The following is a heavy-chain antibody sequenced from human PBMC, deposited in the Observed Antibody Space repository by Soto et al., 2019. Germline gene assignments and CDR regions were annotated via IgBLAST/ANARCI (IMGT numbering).Heavy chain of an antibody. Sequence: EVQLVESGGGLVEPGRSLRLSCAASGFTFDDYAMHWVRQAPGKGLEWVSGISWNSGSVDFADSVKGRFTISRDNAKNSLYLQMNSLRAEDTALYYCAGLYFDLWGRGTLVTVSS. J-gene: IGHJ2*01. CDR1: GFTFDDYA. CDR3: AGLYFDL. V-gene: IGHV3-9*01. CDR2: ISWNSGSV.